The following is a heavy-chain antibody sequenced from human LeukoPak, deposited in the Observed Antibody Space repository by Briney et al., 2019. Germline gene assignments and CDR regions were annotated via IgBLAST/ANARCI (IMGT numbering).Heavy chain of an antibody. CDR2: ISYSAIT. J-gene: IGHJ6*02. V-gene: IGHV4-59*01. D-gene: IGHD3-16*02. Sequence: SETLSLTCTVSGGSISSYYWSWIRQPPGKGLEWIGYISYSAITNYNPALKSRVTISIDTSKNQFSLKLSSVTAADTAVYYCARVYRVDGMDVWGQGTTVTVSS. CDR1: GGSISSYY. CDR3: ARVYRVDGMDV.